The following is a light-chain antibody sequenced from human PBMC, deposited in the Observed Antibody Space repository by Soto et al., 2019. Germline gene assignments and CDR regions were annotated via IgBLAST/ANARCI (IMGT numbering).Light chain of an antibody. Sequence: EIVMTQSPATLSVSPGERATLSCRASHSVSGGLAWYQQKPGQAPRLLIYRASIRVTGIPARFSGSGSGTEFTLTISSLQSEDVAVYYCQQNNNWPYTFGQGTKLEIK. CDR2: RAS. J-gene: IGKJ2*01. V-gene: IGKV3-15*01. CDR3: QQNNNWPYT. CDR1: HSVSGG.